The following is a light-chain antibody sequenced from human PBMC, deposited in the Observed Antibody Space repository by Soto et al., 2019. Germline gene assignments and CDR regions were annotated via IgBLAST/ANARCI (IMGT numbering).Light chain of an antibody. J-gene: IGLJ2*01. V-gene: IGLV1-51*01. CDR1: SSNIGTYY. CDR2: DNN. Sequence: QSVLTQPPSVSVAPGQTVTISCSGSSSNIGTYYVSWYQHVPGTAPKLLIYDNNERPSGIPDRFSGSKSGTSATLGITGLQTEDEADYHCGTWDSSLSAVVFGGGTKLTVL. CDR3: GTWDSSLSAVV.